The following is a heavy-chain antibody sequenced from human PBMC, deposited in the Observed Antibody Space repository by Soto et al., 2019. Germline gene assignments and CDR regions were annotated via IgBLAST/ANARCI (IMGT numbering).Heavy chain of an antibody. D-gene: IGHD2-15*01. Sequence: QVQLVQSGAEVKKPGSSVKVSCKASGGSFRAFAITWVRQAPGQGLEWVGGIIALFGTTNYAQKFHGRVTITADEPTRTAYMELSSLRSEDTAVYYCARTACSGIDCSDYIYYGMDVWGQGTAVAVSS. V-gene: IGHV1-69*01. CDR1: GGSFRAFA. J-gene: IGHJ6*02. CDR2: IIALFGTT. CDR3: ARTACSGIDCSDYIYYGMDV.